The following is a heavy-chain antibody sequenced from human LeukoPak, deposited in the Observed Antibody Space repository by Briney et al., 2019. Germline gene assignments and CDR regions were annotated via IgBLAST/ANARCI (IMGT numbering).Heavy chain of an antibody. D-gene: IGHD3-22*01. V-gene: IGHV3-23*01. CDR3: AKRGVVIRVILVGFHKEAYYFDS. J-gene: IGHJ4*02. CDR1: GLTLSNYG. Sequence: GGSLRLSCAVSGLTLSNYGMSWVRQAPGKGLEWVAGISDSGGSTNYADSVKGRFTISRDNPKNTLYLQLNSLRAEDTAVYFCAKRGVVIRVILVGFHKEAYYFDSWGQGALVTVSS. CDR2: ISDSGGST.